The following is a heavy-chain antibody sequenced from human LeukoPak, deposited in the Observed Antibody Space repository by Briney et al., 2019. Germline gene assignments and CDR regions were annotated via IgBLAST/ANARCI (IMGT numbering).Heavy chain of an antibody. Sequence: GGSLRLSCAASGFTFSSYSMNWVRQAPGKGLEWVSSISSSSSYIYYADSVKGRFTISRDNAKNSLYLQMDSLGAEDTAVYYCARGQLLDAFDIWGQGTMVTVSS. J-gene: IGHJ3*02. V-gene: IGHV3-21*01. CDR1: GFTFSSYS. CDR2: ISSSSSYI. D-gene: IGHD2-2*01. CDR3: ARGQLLDAFDI.